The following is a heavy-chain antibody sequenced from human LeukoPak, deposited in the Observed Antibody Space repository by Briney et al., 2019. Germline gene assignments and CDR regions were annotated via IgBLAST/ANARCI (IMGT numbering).Heavy chain of an antibody. D-gene: IGHD2-15*01. CDR3: ARDQDIVVVVAATSAFDI. J-gene: IGHJ3*02. V-gene: IGHV3-11*01. Sequence: PGGSLRLSCAASGFTFSDYYMSWIRQAPGKGLEWVSYTSSSGSTIYYADSVKGRFTISRDNAKNSLYLQMNSLRAEDTAVYYCARDQDIVVVVAATSAFDIWGQGTMVTVST. CDR1: GFTFSDYY. CDR2: TSSSGSTI.